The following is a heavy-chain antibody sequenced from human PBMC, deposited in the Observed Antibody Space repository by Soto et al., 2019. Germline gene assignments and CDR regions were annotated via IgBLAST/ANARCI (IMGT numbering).Heavy chain of an antibody. CDR1: GHTFRLYS. J-gene: IGHJ4*01. D-gene: IGHD4-17*01. Sequence: VNVSHKASGHTFRLYSIIGARQPPGQGLEWRGGIIPILGIAKYAQNLRGRVPITADKSTSTAYLELSSLRSEDTAVDYCARARYGDSTSEFDYWG. CDR2: IIPILGIA. V-gene: IGHV1-69*10. CDR3: ARARYGDSTSEFDY.